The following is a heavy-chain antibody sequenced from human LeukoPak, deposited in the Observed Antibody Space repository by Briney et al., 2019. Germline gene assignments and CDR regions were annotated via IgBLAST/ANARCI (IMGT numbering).Heavy chain of an antibody. J-gene: IGHJ5*02. CDR2: INPSGGST. V-gene: IGHV1-46*01. CDR1: GYTFTSYY. Sequence: ASVTVSFKASGYTFTSYYMHWVRQAPGQGLEWMGIINPSGGSTSYAQKFQGRVTMTRDMSTSTVYMELSSLRSEDTAVYYCAIPGGIAAAGTPKSNWFDPWGQGTLVTVSS. CDR3: AIPGGIAAAGTPKSNWFDP. D-gene: IGHD6-13*01.